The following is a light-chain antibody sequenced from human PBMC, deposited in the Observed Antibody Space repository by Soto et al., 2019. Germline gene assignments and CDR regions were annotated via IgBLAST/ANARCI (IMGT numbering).Light chain of an antibody. CDR2: DNN. CDR1: SSNIGTNY. J-gene: IGLJ2*01. V-gene: IGLV1-51*01. CDR3: GTWDTFPNTVI. Sequence: QAVVTQPPSVSAAPGQKVTISCSGSSSNIGTNYVSWYQRLPGTAPKLLIYDNNSRPSGIPDRFSGSKSGTSATLGITGLQTGDEADYYCGTWDTFPNTVIFGGGTKLTVL.